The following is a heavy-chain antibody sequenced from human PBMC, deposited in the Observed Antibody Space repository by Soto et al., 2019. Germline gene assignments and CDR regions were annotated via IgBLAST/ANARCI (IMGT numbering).Heavy chain of an antibody. J-gene: IGHJ6*02. CDR3: ARGYYYGMDV. V-gene: IGHV3-13*01. CDR1: GFTFSSHD. CDR2: IGTAGDT. Sequence: PGGSLRLSCAASGFTFSSHDMHWVRQATGKGLEWVSAIGTAGDTYYPDSVKGRFTISKEDAKNSLYLQMNSLRAGDTAVYYCARGYYYGMDVWGQGTTVTVS.